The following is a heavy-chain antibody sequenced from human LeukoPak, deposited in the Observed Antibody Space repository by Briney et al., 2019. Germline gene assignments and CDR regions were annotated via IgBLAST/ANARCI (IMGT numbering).Heavy chain of an antibody. J-gene: IGHJ4*02. CDR1: GGSLSGYY. CDR2: INHSGST. Sequence: SETLSLTCAVYGGSLSGYYWSWIRQPPGKELEWIGEINHSGSTNYNPSLKSRVTTSVDTSKNQFSLKLSSVTAADTAVYYCARKVVGGGYYNYWGQGTLVTVSS. D-gene: IGHD3-10*01. V-gene: IGHV4-34*01. CDR3: ARKVVGGGYYNY.